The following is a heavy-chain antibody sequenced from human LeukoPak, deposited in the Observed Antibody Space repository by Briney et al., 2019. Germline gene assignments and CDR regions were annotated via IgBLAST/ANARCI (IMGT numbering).Heavy chain of an antibody. J-gene: IGHJ6*03. CDR2: INHSGST. CDR1: GGSFSDYY. CDR3: ARMRGGRIGYHYYVDV. Sequence: NPSETLSLTCAVYGGSFSDYYWSWIRQPPGKGLEWIGEINHSGSTNYNPSLKSRVSISVDTSKNQFSLKLTSVTAADTAVYYCARMRGGRIGYHYYVDVWGKGTTVIVSS. V-gene: IGHV4-34*01. D-gene: IGHD2-15*01.